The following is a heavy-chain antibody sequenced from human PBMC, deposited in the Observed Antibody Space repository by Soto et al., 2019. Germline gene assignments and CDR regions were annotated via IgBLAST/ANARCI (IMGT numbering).Heavy chain of an antibody. D-gene: IGHD4-17*01. CDR1: GFTFSTYG. CDR2: IWYDGSNK. Sequence: QVQLVESGGGVVQPGKSLRLSCAVSGFTFSTYGMHWVRQAPGKGLEWVAVIWYDGSNKYYADSVKGRFTISRDNSKNTLYLRKNSLNAEDTAGYYCASAPYGGNTHNYSYYGMAVWGQGTTVAVS. V-gene: IGHV3-33*01. CDR3: ASAPYGGNTHNYSYYGMAV. J-gene: IGHJ6*02.